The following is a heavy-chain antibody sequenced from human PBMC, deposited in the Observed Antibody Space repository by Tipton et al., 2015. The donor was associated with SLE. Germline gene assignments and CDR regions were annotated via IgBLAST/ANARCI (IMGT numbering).Heavy chain of an antibody. J-gene: IGHJ5*02. V-gene: IGHV4-59*12. CDR1: GGSMRRNY. Sequence: TLSLTCSVSGGSMRRNYWAWIRQTPGKGLEWMGHIHDSGNTDYNPSLKSRVTISVDTSKNQFSLKLSSVTAADTAVYYCARNPTSYCSGGSCYSPWFDPWGQGTLVTVSS. D-gene: IGHD2-15*01. CDR2: IHDSGNT. CDR3: ARNPTSYCSGGSCYSPWFDP.